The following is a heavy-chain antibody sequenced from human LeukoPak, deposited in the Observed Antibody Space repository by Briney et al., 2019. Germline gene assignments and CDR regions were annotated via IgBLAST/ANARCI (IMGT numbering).Heavy chain of an antibody. V-gene: IGHV4-59*01. D-gene: IGHD5-18*01. Sequence: YRSESLSLTCTVSGGSISSYYWSWIRQPPGKGLEWIGYIYYTGSTNYNPSLKSRVTISVDTSKNQFSLKLSSVTAADTAVYYCARDPGGYSYGSLYFDYWGQGTLVTLSS. J-gene: IGHJ4*02. CDR1: GGSISSYY. CDR2: IYYTGST. CDR3: ARDPGGYSYGSLYFDY.